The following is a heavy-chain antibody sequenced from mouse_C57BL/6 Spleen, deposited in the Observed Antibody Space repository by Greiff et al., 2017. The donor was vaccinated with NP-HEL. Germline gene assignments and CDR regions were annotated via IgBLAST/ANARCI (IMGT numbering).Heavy chain of an antibody. D-gene: IGHD1-1*01. CDR1: GYTFTSYW. J-gene: IGHJ4*01. Sequence: QVQLQQPGAELVKPGASVKLSCKASGYTFTSYWMHWVKQRPGQGLEWIGMIHPNSGSTNYNEKFKSKATLTVDKSSSTAYMQLSSLTSEDSAVYYCARKITTVVALYAMDYWGQGTSVTVSS. CDR3: ARKITTVVALYAMDY. V-gene: IGHV1-64*01. CDR2: IHPNSGST.